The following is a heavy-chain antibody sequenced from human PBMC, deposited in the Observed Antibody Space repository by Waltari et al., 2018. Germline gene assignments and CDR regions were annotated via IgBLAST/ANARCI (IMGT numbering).Heavy chain of an antibody. Sequence: EVQLVESGGGLVQPGRSLRLSCAASGFTFDDYAMHWVRQAPGKGLEWVSGVSWNSGSIGYADSVKGRFTISRDKDKNSLYLQMNRLRAEDTALYYCAKDINGGSAADYYDSSGYFDYWGQGTLVTVSS. V-gene: IGHV3-9*01. CDR1: GFTFDDYA. CDR3: AKDINGGSAADYYDSSGYFDY. D-gene: IGHD3-22*01. J-gene: IGHJ4*02. CDR2: VSWNSGSI.